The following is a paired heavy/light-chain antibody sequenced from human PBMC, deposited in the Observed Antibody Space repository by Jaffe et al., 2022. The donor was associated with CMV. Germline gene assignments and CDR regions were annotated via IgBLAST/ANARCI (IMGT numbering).Heavy chain of an antibody. V-gene: IGHV3-64D*06. CDR3: VKDGLRFLEWSENYFDY. D-gene: IGHD3-3*01. CDR2: ISSNGGST. J-gene: IGHJ4*02. Sequence: EVQLVESGGGLVQPGGSLRLSCSASGFTFSSYAMHWVRQAPGKGLEYVSAISSNGGSTYYADSVKGRFTISRDNSKNTLYLQMSSLRAEDTAVYYCVKDGLRFLEWSENYFDYWGQGTLVTVSS. CDR1: GFTFSSYA.
Light chain of an antibody. CDR1: SSNIGNNY. J-gene: IGLJ3*02. V-gene: IGLV1-51*01. CDR3: GTWDSSLSAGGV. Sequence: QSVLTQPPSVSAAPGQKVTISCSGSSSNIGNNYVSWYQQLPGTAPKLLIYDNNKRPSGIPDRFSGSKSGTSATLGITGLQTGDEADYYCGTWDSSLSAGGVFGGGTKLTVL. CDR2: DNN.